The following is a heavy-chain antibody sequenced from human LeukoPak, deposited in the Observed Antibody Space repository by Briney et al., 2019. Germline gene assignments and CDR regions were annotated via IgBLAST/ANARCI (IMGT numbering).Heavy chain of an antibody. J-gene: IGHJ5*02. V-gene: IGHV4-34*01. CDR3: ARGHIVVVTAMDNWFDP. D-gene: IGHD2-21*02. CDR2: INHSGST. CDR1: GFTFSNAW. Sequence: GSLRLSCAASGFTFSNAWMSWIRQPPGKGLEWIGEINHSGSTNYNPSLKSRVTISVDTSKNQFSLKLSSVTAADTAVYYCARGHIVVVTAMDNWFDPWGQGTLVTVSS.